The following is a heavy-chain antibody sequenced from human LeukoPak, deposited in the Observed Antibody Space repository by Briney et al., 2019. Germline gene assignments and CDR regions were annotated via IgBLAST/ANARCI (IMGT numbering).Heavy chain of an antibody. CDR2: INPNSGGT. CDR3: ARDNINYDILTGYSNYFDY. CDR1: GYTSTGYY. V-gene: IGHV1-2*02. D-gene: IGHD3-9*01. Sequence: ASVKVSCKASGYTSTGYYMHWVRQAPGQGLEWMGWINPNSGGTNYAQKFQGRVTMTRDTSISTAYMELSRLRSDDTAVYYCARDNINYDILTGYSNYFDYWGQGTLVTVSS. J-gene: IGHJ4*02.